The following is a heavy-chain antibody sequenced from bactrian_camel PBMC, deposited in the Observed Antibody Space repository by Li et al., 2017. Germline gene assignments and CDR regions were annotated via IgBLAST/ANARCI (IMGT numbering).Heavy chain of an antibody. CDR3: AASRWVTRARELLASDFHF. Sequence: QLVESGGGSVQAGGSLRLSCAASGYTIRRYAVAWFRLAPGEEREGVAGLGDDGSTSYAAFAEGRFTISKNSKNTFYLQMNQLKPEDTAMYYCAASRWVTRARELLASDFHFWGQGTQVTVS. V-gene: IGHV3S57*01. CDR2: LGDDGST. J-gene: IGHJ6*01. CDR1: GYTIRRYA. D-gene: IGHD3*01.